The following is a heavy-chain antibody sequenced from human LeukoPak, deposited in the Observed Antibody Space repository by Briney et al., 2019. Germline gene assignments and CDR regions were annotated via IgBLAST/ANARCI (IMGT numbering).Heavy chain of an antibody. D-gene: IGHD2-2*01. Sequence: GGSLRLSCAASGFTFSSYAMSWVRQAPGKGLEWVSAISGSGGSTYYADSVKGRFTISRDNSKNTLYLQMNSLRAEDTAVYYCARDIVVVPAAMPLDYWGQGTLVTVSS. CDR3: ARDIVVVPAAMPLDY. J-gene: IGHJ4*02. CDR1: GFTFSSYA. CDR2: ISGSGGST. V-gene: IGHV3-23*01.